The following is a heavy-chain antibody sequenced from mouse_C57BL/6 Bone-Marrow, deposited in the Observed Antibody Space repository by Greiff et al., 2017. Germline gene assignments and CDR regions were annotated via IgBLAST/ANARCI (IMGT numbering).Heavy chain of an antibody. CDR1: GYTFTSYG. CDR3: ARSDYYYGSSYGYFDV. Sequence: VQLQQSGAELARPGASVKLSCKASGYTFTSYGISWVKQRTGQGLEWIGEIYPRSGNTYYNEKFKGKAPLTADKSSSTASMELRSLPSVDPAVYFCARSDYYYGSSYGYFDVWVTGTTVTVSS. J-gene: IGHJ1*03. D-gene: IGHD1-1*01. CDR2: IYPRSGNT. V-gene: IGHV1-81*01.